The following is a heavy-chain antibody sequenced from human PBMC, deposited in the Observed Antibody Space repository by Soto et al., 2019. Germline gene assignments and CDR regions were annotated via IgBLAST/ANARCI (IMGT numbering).Heavy chain of an antibody. CDR3: AYPHPECCGGGRDSSKGGGL. D-gene: IGHD2-21*01. J-gene: IGHJ4*02. CDR1: VGSFSGYS. CDR2: INHSGST. V-gene: IGHV4-34*01. Sequence: QVQLKQWGAGLLKPSETLSLTCAVYVGSFSGYSWSWIRQERGKGLEWIGEINHSGSTTYNPSLKTRITISVDTSEIQFSLWLISVSASDTALYYYAYPHPECCGGGRDSSKGGGLWAQGTPVTVST.